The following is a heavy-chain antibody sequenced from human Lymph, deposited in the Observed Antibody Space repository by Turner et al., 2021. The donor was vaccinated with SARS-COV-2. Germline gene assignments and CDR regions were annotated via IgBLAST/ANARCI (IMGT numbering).Heavy chain of an antibody. V-gene: IGHV4-59*01. CDR3: ARETVNNWVDP. CDR1: GGSMNSNY. Sequence: QVQLQESGPRLVRPLETLSLTCTVSGGSMNSNYWIWIRQPPGKRLEWIGYIYYRESTNYNPSLKSRVTISVDTSKIQFSLKLTSVTAADTAIYYCARETVNNWVDPWGQGILVTVSS. D-gene: IGHD2-21*02. CDR2: IYYREST. J-gene: IGHJ5*02.